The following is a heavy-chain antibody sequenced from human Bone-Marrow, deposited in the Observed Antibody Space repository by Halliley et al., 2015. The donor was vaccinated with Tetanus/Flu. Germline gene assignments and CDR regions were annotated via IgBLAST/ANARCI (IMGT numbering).Heavy chain of an antibody. Sequence: ISRDNAKNSLYLQMNSLRVEDTAVYYCARAPSYYHGMDVWGQGTTVTVSS. V-gene: IGHV3-21*06. J-gene: IGHJ6*02. CDR3: ARAPSYYHGMDV.